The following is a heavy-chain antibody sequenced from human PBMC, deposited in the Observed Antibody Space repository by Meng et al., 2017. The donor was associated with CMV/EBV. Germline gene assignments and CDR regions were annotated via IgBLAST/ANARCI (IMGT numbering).Heavy chain of an antibody. Sequence: QGQLVQSGAEVKKPGSSVKVSCKASGGTFSSYAISWVRQAPGQGFEWMGGIIPIFGTANDAKKFKGRVTITADESTSTAYMELSSLRSEDTAVYYCARGDYDSSGYNFDLWGRGTLVTVSS. CDR1: GGTFSSYA. V-gene: IGHV1-69*12. D-gene: IGHD3-22*01. CDR2: IIPIFGTA. J-gene: IGHJ2*01. CDR3: ARGDYDSSGYNFDL.